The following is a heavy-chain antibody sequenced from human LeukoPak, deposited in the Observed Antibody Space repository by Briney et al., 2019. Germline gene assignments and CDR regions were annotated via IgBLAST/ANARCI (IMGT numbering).Heavy chain of an antibody. V-gene: IGHV3-7*04. CDR3: ARDPGYYFDY. D-gene: IGHD1-14*01. J-gene: IGHJ4*02. CDR1: GFTFSSYW. Sequence: SGGSLRLSCAASGFTFSSYWMTWVRQAPGKGLEWVANIKQDGSEKYYVDSVKGRFTISRDNAKNTLYPQMNSLRAKDTAVYYCARDPGYYFDYWGQGTLVTVSS. CDR2: IKQDGSEK.